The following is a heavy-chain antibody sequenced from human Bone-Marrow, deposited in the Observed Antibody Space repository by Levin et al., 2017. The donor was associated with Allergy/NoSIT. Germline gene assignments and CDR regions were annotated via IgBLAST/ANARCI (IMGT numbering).Heavy chain of an antibody. J-gene: IGHJ4*02. Sequence: GGSLRLSCTASEFTSSSHDMNWVRQAPGKGLEWVSFISTTSSIIYYAQSVKGRFTISRDNGKNSLFLEMNNLKDEDTAVYYCTIDGESHFDSWGQGTLVTVSS. D-gene: IGHD3-3*01. CDR3: TIDGESHFDS. CDR2: ISTTSSII. V-gene: IGHV3-48*02. CDR1: EFTSSSHD.